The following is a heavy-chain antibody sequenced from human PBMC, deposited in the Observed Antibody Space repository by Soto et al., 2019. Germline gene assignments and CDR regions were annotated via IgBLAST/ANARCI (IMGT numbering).Heavy chain of an antibody. J-gene: IGHJ6*02. CDR2: IYPGDSDT. CDR3: ARRREQWLDYYYYGMDV. V-gene: IGHV5-51*01. Sequence: GESLKISCKGSGYSFTSYWIGWVRQMPGKGLEWMGIIYPGDSDTRYSPSFQGQVTISADKSISTAYLQWSSLKASDTAMYYCARRREQWLDYYYYGMDVWGQGTTVTVSS. D-gene: IGHD6-19*01. CDR1: GYSFTSYW.